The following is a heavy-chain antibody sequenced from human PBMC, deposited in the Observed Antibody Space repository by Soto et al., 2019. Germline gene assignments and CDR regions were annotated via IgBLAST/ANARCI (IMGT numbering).Heavy chain of an antibody. CDR2: INHSGST. Sequence: QVQLQQWGAGLLKPSETLSLTCAVYGGSFSGYYWSWIRQPPGNGLEWIGEINHSGSTNYNPSLTSRVTISVDTSKNQFSLKLSSVTAADTAVYYCARESYGSSGYYIDYWGQRTLVTVSS. D-gene: IGHD3-22*01. CDR3: ARESYGSSGYYIDY. V-gene: IGHV4-34*01. J-gene: IGHJ4*02. CDR1: GGSFSGYY.